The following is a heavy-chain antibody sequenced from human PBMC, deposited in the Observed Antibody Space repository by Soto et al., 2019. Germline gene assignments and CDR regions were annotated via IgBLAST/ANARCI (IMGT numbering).Heavy chain of an antibody. V-gene: IGHV4-30-2*01. Sequence: PSETLSLTCAVSGGSISSVGYSWSWIRQPPGKGLEWIGYIYHSGSTYYNPSLKSRVTISVDRSKNQFSLKLSSVTAADTAVYYCAMYYYDSSGYYLLDYWGQGTLVTVSS. CDR2: IYHSGST. D-gene: IGHD3-22*01. CDR3: AMYYYDSSGYYLLDY. CDR1: GGSISSVGYS. J-gene: IGHJ4*02.